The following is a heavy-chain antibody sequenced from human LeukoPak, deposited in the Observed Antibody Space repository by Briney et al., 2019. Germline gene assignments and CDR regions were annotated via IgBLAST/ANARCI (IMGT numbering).Heavy chain of an antibody. J-gene: IGHJ4*02. CDR2: IYSGGST. Sequence: GGSLRHSCAASGFTVSSNYMSWVRQAPGKGLEWVSVIYSGGSTYYGDSVKGRFTISRDSSKNTLYLQMNSLRAEDTAVYYCARGFSGSQSPFDYWGQGTLVTVSS. V-gene: IGHV3-66*01. CDR1: GFTVSSNY. D-gene: IGHD1-26*01. CDR3: ARGFSGSQSPFDY.